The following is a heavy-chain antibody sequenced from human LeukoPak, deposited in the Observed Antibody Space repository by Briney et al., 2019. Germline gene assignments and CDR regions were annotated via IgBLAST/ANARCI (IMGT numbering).Heavy chain of an antibody. D-gene: IGHD6-13*01. V-gene: IGHV4-34*01. CDR2: INHSGST. J-gene: IGHJ6*03. CDR3: ARLLRGYSSSWYENYYMDV. CDR1: GGSFSGYY. Sequence: SETLSLTCAVYGGSFSGYYWSWLRQPPGKGLEWIEEINHSGSTNYNPSLKSRVTISVDTSKNQFSLKLSSVTAADTAVYYCARLLRGYSSSWYENYYMDVWGKGTTVTISS.